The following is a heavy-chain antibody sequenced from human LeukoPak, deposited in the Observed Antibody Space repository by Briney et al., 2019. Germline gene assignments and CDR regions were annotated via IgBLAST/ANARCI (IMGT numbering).Heavy chain of an antibody. D-gene: IGHD5-24*01. Sequence: RGSLRLSCAASGFTFSSYAMSWVRQSPGKGLEWVSTIGGSDDSTYYADSVKGRFTISRDNSKNTLYLQMNSLRAEDTAVYYCARDTGGDGYRDAFDIWGQGTMVTVSS. V-gene: IGHV3-23*01. CDR3: ARDTGGDGYRDAFDI. J-gene: IGHJ3*02. CDR2: IGGSDDST. CDR1: GFTFSSYA.